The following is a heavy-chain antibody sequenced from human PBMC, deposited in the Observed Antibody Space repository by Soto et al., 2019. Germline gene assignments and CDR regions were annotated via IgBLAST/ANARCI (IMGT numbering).Heavy chain of an antibody. D-gene: IGHD3-22*01. CDR1: GDSISSYY. CDR2: LYYGRSA. V-gene: IGHV4-59*01. Sequence: QVQLQESGPGLVKPSETLSLTCAVSGDSISSYYCMWIRQPPGKGLESIGYLYYGRSANYNPSLKSRVTLSVDPSTNQCSLALSSMTAADTAVYYCALRSMAVVPEYWGQGTLVTVSS. J-gene: IGHJ4*02. CDR3: ALRSMAVVPEY.